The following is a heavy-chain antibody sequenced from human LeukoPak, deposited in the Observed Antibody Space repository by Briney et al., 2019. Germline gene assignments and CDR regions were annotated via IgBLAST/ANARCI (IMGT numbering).Heavy chain of an antibody. CDR2: IYYSGST. D-gene: IGHD2-15*01. CDR1: GGSISSYY. Sequence: SETLSLTCTVSGGSISSYYWSWIRQPPGKGLEWIGYIYYSGSTNYNPSLKSRVTISVDTSKNQLSLKLSSVTAADTAVYYCARRVVAATKVDYYYYYMDVWGKGTTVTVSS. V-gene: IGHV4-59*08. CDR3: ARRVVAATKVDYYYYYMDV. J-gene: IGHJ6*03.